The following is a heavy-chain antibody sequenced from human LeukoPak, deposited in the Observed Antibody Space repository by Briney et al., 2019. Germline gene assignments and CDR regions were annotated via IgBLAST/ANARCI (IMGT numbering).Heavy chain of an antibody. V-gene: IGHV4-59*08. J-gene: IGHJ4*02. Sequence: PSETLSLTCTVSGGSISDYYWSWIRQPPGKGLEWIGYIYYSGSSYHSGSTNYNPSLKSRVTISVDTSKNQFSLKLSSVTAADTAVYYCARVRFYGGNEPLDYWGQGTLVTVSS. CDR1: GGSISDYY. CDR2: IYYSGSSYHSGST. D-gene: IGHD4-23*01. CDR3: ARVRFYGGNEPLDY.